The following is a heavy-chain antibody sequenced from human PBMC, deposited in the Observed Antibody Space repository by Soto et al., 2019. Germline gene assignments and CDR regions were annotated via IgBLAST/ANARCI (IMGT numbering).Heavy chain of an antibody. CDR1: GGSISSGDYY. CDR2: IYYSGST. J-gene: IGHJ4*02. Sequence: QVQLQESGPGLVKPSQTLSITCTVSGGSISSGDYYWSWIRQPPGKGLEWIGYIYYSGSTYYNPSLKSRVIISVDTSKNQFSLKLSSVTAADTPVYYCARGGYYDSSGHPVGGLDYWGQGTLVTVSS. D-gene: IGHD3-22*01. CDR3: ARGGYYDSSGHPVGGLDY. V-gene: IGHV4-30-4*01.